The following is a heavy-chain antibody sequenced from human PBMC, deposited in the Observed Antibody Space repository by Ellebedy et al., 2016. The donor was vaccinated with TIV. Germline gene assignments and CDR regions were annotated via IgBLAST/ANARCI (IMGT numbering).Heavy chain of an antibody. CDR3: ASPGGHCGGDCSVFTY. CDR2: LSSSGVTK. J-gene: IGHJ4*02. Sequence: GESLKISCTASGFTFTSSRMYWVRQAPGKGLEYVSYLSSSGVTKDYADSVKGRFSISRDNAKNSLYLQMNSLRDEDTAVYYCASPGGHCGGDCSVFTYWGQGTLVTVSP. D-gene: IGHD2-21*02. V-gene: IGHV3-48*02. CDR1: GFTFTSSR.